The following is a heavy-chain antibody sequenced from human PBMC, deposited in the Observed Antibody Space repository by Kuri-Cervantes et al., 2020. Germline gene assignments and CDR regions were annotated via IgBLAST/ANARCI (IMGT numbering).Heavy chain of an antibody. CDR1: GGSFSGYY. CDR3: ARLDYGYWVFDY. Sequence: SQTLSLTCAVYGGSFSGYYWSWMRQPPGKGLEWIGEINHSGSTNYNPSLKSRVSLSVDTSKNQFSLKLTSVTAADTAVYYCARLDYGYWVFDYWGQGTLVTVSS. D-gene: IGHD4-17*01. V-gene: IGHV4-34*01. CDR2: INHSGST. J-gene: IGHJ4*02.